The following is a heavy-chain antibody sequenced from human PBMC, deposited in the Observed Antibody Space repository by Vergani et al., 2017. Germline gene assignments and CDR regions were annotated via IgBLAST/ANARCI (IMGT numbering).Heavy chain of an antibody. J-gene: IGHJ4*02. Sequence: QVQLVQSGAEVKKPGSSVKVSCKASGGTFSSYTISWVRQAPGQGLEWMGRIIPILGIANYAQKFQGRVTITADKSTSTAYMELSSLRSEDTAVYYCAGDPDYYGSGSSPTGDYWGQGTLVTVSS. D-gene: IGHD3-10*01. V-gene: IGHV1-69*08. CDR3: AGDPDYYGSGSSPTGDY. CDR2: IIPILGIA. CDR1: GGTFSSYT.